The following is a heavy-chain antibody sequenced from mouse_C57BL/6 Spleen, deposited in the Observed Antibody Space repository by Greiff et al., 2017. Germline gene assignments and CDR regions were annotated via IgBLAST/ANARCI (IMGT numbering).Heavy chain of an antibody. D-gene: IGHD2-4*01. CDR3: ARGYDYDFYFDY. V-gene: IGHV1-80*01. Sequence: QVQLQQSGAELVKPGASVKISCKASGYAFSSYWMNWVKQRPGKGLEWIGQIYPGDGDTNYNGKFKGKATLTADKSSSTAYMQLSSLTSEDSAVYFCARGYDYDFYFDYWGHGTTLTVSS. CDR2: IYPGDGDT. J-gene: IGHJ2*01. CDR1: GYAFSSYW.